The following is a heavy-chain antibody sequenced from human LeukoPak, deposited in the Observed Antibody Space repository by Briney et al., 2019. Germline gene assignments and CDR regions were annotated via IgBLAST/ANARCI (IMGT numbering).Heavy chain of an antibody. CDR3: ARDRDIAAAGTFGYYYMDV. Sequence: PGGSLRLSCAASGFTFDDYAMHWVRQAPGKGLEWVSGISWNSGSIGYADSVKGRFTISRDNAKNKLYLQMNSLRAEDTAVYYCARDRDIAAAGTFGYYYMDVWGKGTTVTVSS. V-gene: IGHV3-9*01. CDR2: ISWNSGSI. CDR1: GFTFDDYA. D-gene: IGHD6-13*01. J-gene: IGHJ6*03.